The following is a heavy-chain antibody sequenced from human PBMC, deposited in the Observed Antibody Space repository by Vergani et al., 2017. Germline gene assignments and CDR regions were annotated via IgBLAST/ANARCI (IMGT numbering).Heavy chain of an antibody. Sequence: QVQLVQSGAEVTKPGASVKVSCKASGYTFTSYGISWVRQAPGQGLEGMGGIRAYNGNTNYAQKLQGRVTMTTDTSTSTAYMELRSLRSDDTAVDYCARDKRTGSKKPYYYGMDVWGQGTTVTVSS. J-gene: IGHJ6*02. D-gene: IGHD1-14*01. CDR3: ARDKRTGSKKPYYYGMDV. CDR2: IRAYNGNT. CDR1: GYTFTSYG. V-gene: IGHV1-18*01.